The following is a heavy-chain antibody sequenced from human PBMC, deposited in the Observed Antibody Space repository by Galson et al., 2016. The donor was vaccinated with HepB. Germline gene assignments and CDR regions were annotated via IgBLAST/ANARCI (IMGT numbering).Heavy chain of an antibody. CDR3: ARGRWIMDV. CDR2: IYYDGSNK. V-gene: IGHV3-33*01. J-gene: IGHJ6*02. Sequence: SLRLSCAASGFTFSTFGMHWVRQAPGKGLEWVALIYYDGSNKYYADSVKGRFTISRDNSYNTPYLQMNSLRAEDTAVYYCARGRWIMDVWGQGTTVTVSS. CDR1: GFTFSTFG. D-gene: IGHD5-12*01.